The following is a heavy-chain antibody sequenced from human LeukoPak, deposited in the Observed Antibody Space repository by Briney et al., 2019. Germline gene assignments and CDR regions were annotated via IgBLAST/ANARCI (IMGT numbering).Heavy chain of an antibody. D-gene: IGHD2-2*01. CDR2: ISAFNGNT. V-gene: IGHV1-18*01. J-gene: IGHJ4*02. CDR1: GYTFTSYG. Sequence: ASVKVSCKASGYTFTSYGISWVRQAPGQGLEWMGWISAFNGNTNYAQKLQGRVTMTTDTSTSTAYMELRSLRSDDTAVYYCARGGSRNKYCSSTSCSWATYDYWGQGTLVTVSS. CDR3: ARGGSRNKYCSSTSCSWATYDY.